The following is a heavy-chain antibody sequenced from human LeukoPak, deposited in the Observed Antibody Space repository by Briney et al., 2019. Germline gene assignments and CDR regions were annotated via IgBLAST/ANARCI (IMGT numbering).Heavy chain of an antibody. J-gene: IGHJ4*02. CDR3: ASELGYGYGLAFDN. CDR2: VFHSGST. CDR1: RGSITLTSYY. D-gene: IGHD5-18*01. V-gene: IGHV4-39*07. Sequence: SETLSLTCTVSRGSITLTSYYWGWIRQAPGKGLEWIGNVFHSGSTYYNPSLKSRVTISVDTSKNQFSLSLISVTAADTAVYYCASELGYGYGLAFDNWGQGSLVTVSS.